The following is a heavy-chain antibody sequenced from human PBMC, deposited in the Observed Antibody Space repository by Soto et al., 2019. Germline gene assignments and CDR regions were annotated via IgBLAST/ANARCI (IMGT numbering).Heavy chain of an antibody. Sequence: PSETLSLTCTVSGGSISSYYWSWIRQPPGKGLEWIGYTYYSGSTNYNPSLKSRVTISVDTSKNQFSLKLSSVTAADTAVYYCAREPSRYYDFWSGYYGGWFDPWGQGTLVTVSS. CDR3: AREPSRYYDFWSGYYGGWFDP. CDR1: GGSISSYY. V-gene: IGHV4-59*01. D-gene: IGHD3-3*01. CDR2: TYYSGST. J-gene: IGHJ5*02.